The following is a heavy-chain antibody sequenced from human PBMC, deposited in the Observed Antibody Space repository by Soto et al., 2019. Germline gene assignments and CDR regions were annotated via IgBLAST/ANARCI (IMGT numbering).Heavy chain of an antibody. V-gene: IGHV1-2*02. CDR2: INPNGGGT. Sequence: QVQLVQSGAEVKKPGASVKVSCKASGYTLTGYYMHWVRQAPGQGLEWMGWINPNGGGTNYAQKFQGRVTMTRDTSISTAYMELGRLGSDDTAVYYCARGGGSSWSPFDYWGQGTLVTVSS. D-gene: IGHD6-13*01. CDR1: GYTLTGYY. J-gene: IGHJ4*02. CDR3: ARGGGSSWSPFDY.